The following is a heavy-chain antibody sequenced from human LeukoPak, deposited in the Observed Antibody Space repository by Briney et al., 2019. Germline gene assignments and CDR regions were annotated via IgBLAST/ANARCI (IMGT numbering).Heavy chain of an antibody. Sequence: ASVKVSCKSSGYTFTGYFVHWVRQAPGQGLEWMGWINPNSGGTNYAQKFQGRVTMTRDTSISIAYMELSRLRSDDTAVYYCARGVAGTPLTDYWGQGTLVTVPS. V-gene: IGHV1-2*02. J-gene: IGHJ4*02. CDR3: ARGVAGTPLTDY. D-gene: IGHD6-19*01. CDR1: GYTFTGYF. CDR2: INPNSGGT.